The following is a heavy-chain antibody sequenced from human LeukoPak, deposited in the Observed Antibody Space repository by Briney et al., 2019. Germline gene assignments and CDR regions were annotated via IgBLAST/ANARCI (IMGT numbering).Heavy chain of an antibody. CDR1: GFTFSSYS. D-gene: IGHD2-8*02. V-gene: IGHV3-21*01. CDR2: ISSSSYT. CDR3: GAGGQDY. Sequence: GGSLRLSCAASGFTFSSYSMTWVRQAPGKGLEWVSSISSSSYTYYADSVKGRFTISRDNAKNSLYLQMNSLRAEDTAVYYCGAGGQDYWGQGTLVTVSS. J-gene: IGHJ4*02.